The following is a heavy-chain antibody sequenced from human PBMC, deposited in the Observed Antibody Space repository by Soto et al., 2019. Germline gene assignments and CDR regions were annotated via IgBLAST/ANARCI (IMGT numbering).Heavy chain of an antibody. D-gene: IGHD3-9*01. J-gene: IGHJ4*02. V-gene: IGHV4-59*08. Sequence: QVQLQETGPGLVKPSETLSLTCFVSGGSISGYYGSWVRQPPGKGLEWIGYIYYSGSTTYNSSLKGRGPMSVDTSKNQFSLELSSVTAADTAVYYCARRRYADWAFDYWGQGTLVTVSS. CDR2: IYYSGST. CDR3: ARRRYADWAFDY. CDR1: GGSISGYY.